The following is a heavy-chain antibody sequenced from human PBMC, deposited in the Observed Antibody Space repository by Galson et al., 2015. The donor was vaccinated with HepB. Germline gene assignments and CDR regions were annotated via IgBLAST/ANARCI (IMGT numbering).Heavy chain of an antibody. CDR1: GFNFNNYP. D-gene: IGHD3-16*01. CDR3: ARDLGENLVPGRFYYYGMDV. V-gene: IGHV3-30-3*01. CDR2: ISHDGTKE. J-gene: IGHJ6*01. Sequence: SLRLSCAAAGFNFNNYPMHWVRQAPGKALEWLVVISHDGTKEYYADSVKGRFTVSRDNSKNTLYLQMNNLRGEDTALFYCARDLGENLVPGRFYYYGMDVWGQGTTVTVSS.